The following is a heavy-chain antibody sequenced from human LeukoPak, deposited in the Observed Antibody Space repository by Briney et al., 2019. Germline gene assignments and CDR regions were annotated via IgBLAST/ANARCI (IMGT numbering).Heavy chain of an antibody. CDR3: ARAPYSGSYGAFDI. V-gene: IGHV4-30-2*01. CDR1: GGSISSGGYS. D-gene: IGHD1-26*01. CDR2: IYHSGST. J-gene: IGHJ3*02. Sequence: SSQTLSLTCAVSGGSISSGGYSWSWIRQPPGKGLEWIGYIYHSGSTYYNPSLKSRVTISVDRSKNQFSLKLSSVTAAGTAVYYCARAPYSGSYGAFDIWGQGTMVTVSS.